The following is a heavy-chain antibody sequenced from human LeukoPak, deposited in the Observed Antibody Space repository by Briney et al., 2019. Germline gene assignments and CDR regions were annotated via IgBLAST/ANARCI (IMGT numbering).Heavy chain of an antibody. V-gene: IGHV4-39*01. CDR2: IDYSGST. CDR1: GGSISSSSYY. CDR3: TRLSSGTKPHS. J-gene: IGHJ4*02. Sequence: PSETLSLTCTVSGGSISSSSYYWGWIRQPPGKGLEWIGRIDYSGSTYDNPSLKSRVTISVDTSKNQFSLTPTSLTAAETAVYYCTRLSSGTKPHSWGQGNLVTASS. D-gene: IGHD1-7*01.